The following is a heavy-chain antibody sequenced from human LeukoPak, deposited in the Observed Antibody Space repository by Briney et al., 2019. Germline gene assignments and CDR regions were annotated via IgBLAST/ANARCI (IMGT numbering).Heavy chain of an antibody. Sequence: KPSETLSLTCTVSGGFISSYYWSWIRQRPGKGLEWIAYISDIGSINYNPSLKSRVTISLDTSKNQFSLKLSSVTAADTAVYYCAGHHPRNTVDFWGQGTLVTVSS. CDR1: GGFISSYY. V-gene: IGHV4-59*08. D-gene: IGHD2/OR15-2a*01. CDR2: ISDIGSI. J-gene: IGHJ4*02. CDR3: AGHHPRNTVDF.